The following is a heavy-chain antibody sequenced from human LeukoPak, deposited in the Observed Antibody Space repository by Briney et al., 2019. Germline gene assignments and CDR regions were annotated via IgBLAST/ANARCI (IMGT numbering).Heavy chain of an antibody. CDR1: GYSFTSYW. CDR2: IYPGDSDT. CDR3: ARHNDILTGYYSHFAY. J-gene: IGHJ4*02. D-gene: IGHD3-9*01. V-gene: IGHV5-51*01. Sequence: GEPLKISCKGFGYSFTSYWIGWVRQMPGKGLKGMGIIYPGDSDTRYSPSFQGQATISGDKPLGPAYLRWTILEASDTPCYYLARHNDILTGYYSHFAYWGQGTLVTVSS.